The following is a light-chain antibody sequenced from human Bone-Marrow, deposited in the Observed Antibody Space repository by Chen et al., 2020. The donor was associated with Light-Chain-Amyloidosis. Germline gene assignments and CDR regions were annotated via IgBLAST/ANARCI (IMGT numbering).Light chain of an antibody. CDR1: NIGYTS. CDR3: QVWNRISDRPV. Sequence: YVLTQPSSVSVAQGPTATTARGGKNIGYTSVPWYQQTPGQAPLLVVYDDSDRPSGIPGLLSGSYDGNTATLTISRVEAGDDADYYCQVWNRISDRPVFGGGTKLTVL. CDR2: DDS. V-gene: IGLV3-21*02. J-gene: IGLJ3*02.